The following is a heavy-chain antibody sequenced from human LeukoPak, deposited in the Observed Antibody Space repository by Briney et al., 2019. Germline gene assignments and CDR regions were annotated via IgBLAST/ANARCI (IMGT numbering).Heavy chain of an antibody. J-gene: IGHJ4*02. V-gene: IGHV5-51*01. CDR2: IYPGDSDT. CDR1: GYSFTSYW. CDR3: ARRAGDSSGWYSVLRPYYFDY. D-gene: IGHD6-19*01. Sequence: GESLKISCKGSGYSFTSYWIGWVRQMPGKGLEWMGIIYPGDSDTRYSPSFQGQVTISADKSISTAYLQWSSLKASDTAMYYCARRAGDSSGWYSVLRPYYFDYWGQGTLVTVSS.